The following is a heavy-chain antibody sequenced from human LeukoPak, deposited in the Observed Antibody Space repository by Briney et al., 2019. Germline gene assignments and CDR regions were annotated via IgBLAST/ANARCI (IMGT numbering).Heavy chain of an antibody. CDR3: AKDLQYYYDSSGYYHY. CDR2: ISGSGGST. CDR1: GFTFSSYA. D-gene: IGHD3-22*01. J-gene: IGHJ4*02. Sequence: PGGSLRLSCAASGFTFSSYAMSWVRQAPGEGLEWVSAISGSGGSTYYADSVKGRFTISRDNSKNTLYLQMNSLRAEDTAVYYCAKDLQYYYDSSGYYHYWGQGTLVTVSS. V-gene: IGHV3-23*01.